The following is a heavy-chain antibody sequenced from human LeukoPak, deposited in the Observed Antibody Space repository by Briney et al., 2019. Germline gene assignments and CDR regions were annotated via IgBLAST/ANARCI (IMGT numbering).Heavy chain of an antibody. V-gene: IGHV1-2*02. CDR2: INPNSGGT. J-gene: IGHJ3*02. Sequence: ASVKVSCKASGGTFSSYAISWVRQAPGQGLEWMGWINPNSGGTNYAQKFQGRVTMTRDTSISTAYMELSRLRSDDTAVYYCANPNTRSSDAFDIWGQGTMVTVSS. CDR1: GGTFSSYA. CDR3: ANPNTRSSDAFDI.